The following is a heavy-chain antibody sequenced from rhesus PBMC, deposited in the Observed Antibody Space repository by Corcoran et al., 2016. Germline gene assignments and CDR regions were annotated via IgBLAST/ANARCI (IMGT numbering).Heavy chain of an antibody. J-gene: IGHJ5-2*02. D-gene: IGHD3-16*01. CDR3: ARRGDYSADRFKDSLYS. Sequence: QVQLQESGPGLVKPSDTLSLTCFVYCGSIRGPFYCTWFLHSPEWGLAWIGDVNGPNGVTNYNPSLRMRVTFSKDTTNNRFSMKLTSMTAADTAAYFCARRGDYSADRFKDSLYSWGRGLLVTVSS. CDR2: VNGPNGVT. V-gene: IGHV4S7*01. CDR1: CGSIRGPFY.